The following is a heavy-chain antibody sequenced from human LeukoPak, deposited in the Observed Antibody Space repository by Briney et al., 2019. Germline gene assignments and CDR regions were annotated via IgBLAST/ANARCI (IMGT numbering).Heavy chain of an antibody. Sequence: SETLSLTCAVYGGSFSGYYWSWIRQPPGKGLEWIGEINHSGSTNDNPSLKSRVTISVDTSKNQFSLKLSSVTAADTAVYYCARGIRAARSRRDYYYMDVWGKGTTVTVSS. CDR1: GGSFSGYY. J-gene: IGHJ6*03. CDR3: ARGIRAARSRRDYYYMDV. V-gene: IGHV4-34*01. D-gene: IGHD6-6*01. CDR2: INHSGST.